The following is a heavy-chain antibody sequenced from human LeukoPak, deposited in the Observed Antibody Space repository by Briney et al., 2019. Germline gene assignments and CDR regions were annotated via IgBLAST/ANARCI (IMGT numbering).Heavy chain of an antibody. CDR3: ARDATARQYYYDSSGFDAFDI. D-gene: IGHD3-22*01. CDR1: GGYISSYY. Sequence: PSETLSLTCTVSGGYISSYYWSWIRQPPGKGLEWIGYIYYSGCTNYNPSLKSRVTISVDTSKNQFSLKLSSVTAADTAVYYCARDATARQYYYDSSGFDAFDIWGQGTMVTVSS. J-gene: IGHJ3*02. CDR2: IYYSGCT. V-gene: IGHV4-59*01.